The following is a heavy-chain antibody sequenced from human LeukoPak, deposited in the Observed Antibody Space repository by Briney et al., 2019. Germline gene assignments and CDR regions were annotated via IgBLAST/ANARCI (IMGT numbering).Heavy chain of an antibody. D-gene: IGHD6-19*01. CDR3: ARLAYSSGWYGDAFDI. J-gene: IGHJ3*02. V-gene: IGHV4-39*01. CDR2: ISYSGST. Sequence: SETLSLTCTVSGGSISSSIYYWGWIRQPPGEGLEWIASISYSGSTYYNPSLKSRVTISVDTSKNQFSLNLSSVTAADTAVYYCARLAYSSGWYGDAFDIWGQGTMVTVSS. CDR1: GGSISSSIYY.